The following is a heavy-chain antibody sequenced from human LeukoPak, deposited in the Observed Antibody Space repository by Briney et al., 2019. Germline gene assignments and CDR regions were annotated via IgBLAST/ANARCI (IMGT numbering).Heavy chain of an antibody. CDR3: ARDYYDSSGYWNWFDP. CDR2: ISAYNGNT. D-gene: IGHD3-22*01. Sequence: ASVKVSCKASGYTFTSYGISWVRQAPGQGLEWMGWISAYNGNTNYAQKLQGRVTMTTDTSTSTAYMELRSLRSDGTAVYYCARDYYDSSGYWNWFDPWGQGTLVTLSS. J-gene: IGHJ5*02. V-gene: IGHV1-18*01. CDR1: GYTFTSYG.